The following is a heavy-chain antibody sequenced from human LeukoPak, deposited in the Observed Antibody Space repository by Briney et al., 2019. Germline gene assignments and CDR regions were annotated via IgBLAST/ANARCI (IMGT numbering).Heavy chain of an antibody. CDR3: ARDLITMVRGVIRFDP. CDR2: ISAYNGNT. D-gene: IGHD3-10*01. V-gene: IGHV1-18*01. Sequence: ASVKVSCKASGYTFTSYGISWVRQAPGQGLEWMGWISAYNGNTNYAQKLQGRVTMTTDTSTSTAYMELRSLRSDDTAVYHCARDLITMVRGVIRFDPWGQGTLVTVSS. J-gene: IGHJ5*02. CDR1: GYTFTSYG.